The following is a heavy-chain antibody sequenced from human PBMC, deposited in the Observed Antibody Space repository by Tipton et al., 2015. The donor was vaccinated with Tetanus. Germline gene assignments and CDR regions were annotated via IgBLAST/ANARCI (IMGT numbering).Heavy chain of an antibody. D-gene: IGHD4/OR15-4a*01. CDR1: GGSFSNSY. CDR3: ARDGWGLTNWFDS. Sequence: TLSLTCAVYGGSFSNSYWSWIRQTPGKGLEWIGEINHRGGTNYNPSLEGRVAISVDTSKNQFSLKLSSVTAADTAVYYCARDGWGLTNWFDSWGQGTLVTVSS. J-gene: IGHJ5*01. CDR2: INHRGGT. V-gene: IGHV4-34*01.